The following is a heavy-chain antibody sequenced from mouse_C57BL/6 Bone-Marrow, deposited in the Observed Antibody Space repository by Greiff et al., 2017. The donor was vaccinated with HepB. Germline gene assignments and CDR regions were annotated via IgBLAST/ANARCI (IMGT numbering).Heavy chain of an antibody. Sequence: EVKLMESGGGLVQPGESLKLSCGSNEYEFPSHDMSWVRKTPEKRLELVAAINSDGGSTYYPDTMERRFIISRDKTKKTLYLQMSSLRSEDTALYYCARGMVTRGVDYWGQGTTLTVSS. CDR1: EYEFPSHD. J-gene: IGHJ2*01. D-gene: IGHD2-2*01. CDR3: ARGMVTRGVDY. CDR2: INSDGGST. V-gene: IGHV5-2*01.